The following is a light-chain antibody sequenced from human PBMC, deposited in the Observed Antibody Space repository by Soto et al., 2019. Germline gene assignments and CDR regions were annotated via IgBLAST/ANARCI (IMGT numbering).Light chain of an antibody. J-gene: IGKJ4*01. CDR3: QQRSTWPT. CDR1: ESISEY. Sequence: IVLTQSPATLSLSPGERATLSCRARESISEYLAWYQQKRGQAPRLLIYDTFNRATGIPARFSGSGSGTDFTLTISSLEPEDFAVYYCQQRSTWPTFGGGTKLEIK. V-gene: IGKV3-11*01. CDR2: DTF.